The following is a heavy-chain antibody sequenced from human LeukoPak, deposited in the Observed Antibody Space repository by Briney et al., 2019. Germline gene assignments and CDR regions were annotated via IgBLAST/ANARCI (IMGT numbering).Heavy chain of an antibody. CDR1: GFTFSSYW. D-gene: IGHD1-26*01. Sequence: PGGSLRLSCAASGFTFSSYWMHWVRQTPGKGLMWVARIKSDGSTIYADSVQGRFTISRDNAKNTVYLQMNSLGPEDTAVYYCARDPYSGNYGNYYYYYMDVWGKGTTVTISS. CDR3: ARDPYSGNYGNYYYYYMDV. CDR2: IKSDGST. V-gene: IGHV3-74*01. J-gene: IGHJ6*03.